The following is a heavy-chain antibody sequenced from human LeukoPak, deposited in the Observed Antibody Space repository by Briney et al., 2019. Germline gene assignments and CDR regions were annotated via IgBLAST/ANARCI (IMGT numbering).Heavy chain of an antibody. CDR3: ASSDYGDYGYYYYGMDV. CDR2: IIPIFGTA. V-gene: IGHV1-69*13. CDR1: GGTFSSYA. J-gene: IGHJ6*02. D-gene: IGHD4-17*01. Sequence: SVKVSCKASGGTFSSYATSWVRQAPGQGLEWMGGIIPIFGTANYAQKFQGRVTITADESTSTAYMELSSLRSEDTAVYYCASSDYGDYGYYYYGMDVWGQGTTVTVSS.